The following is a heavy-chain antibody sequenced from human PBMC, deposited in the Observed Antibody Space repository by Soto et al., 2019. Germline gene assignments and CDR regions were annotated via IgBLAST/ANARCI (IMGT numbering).Heavy chain of an antibody. D-gene: IGHD5-18*01. Sequence: EVQLLESGGGLVQPGGSLRLSCVVSGFTFSSYVMSWVRQAPGKGLEWVSGISTSGGFTYYADSVKGRFTISRDNSENTLYLQMSSLRPEDTAVYYCAKDVCGYSYGFDYWGQGTLVTVSS. CDR1: GFTFSSYV. CDR3: AKDVCGYSYGFDY. J-gene: IGHJ4*02. V-gene: IGHV3-23*01. CDR2: ISTSGGFT.